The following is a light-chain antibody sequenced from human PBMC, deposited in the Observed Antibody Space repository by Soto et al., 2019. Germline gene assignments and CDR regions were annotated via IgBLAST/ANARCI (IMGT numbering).Light chain of an antibody. CDR2: DAS. CDR1: QSIGNW. V-gene: IGKV1-5*01. Sequence: DIQMTQSPSTLSASVGDRVTITCRASQSIGNWLAWYQQKPGKAPKVLIYDASNLEIGVPSRFSGSSSGTEFTLTISGLQPDDFATYYCQQYNTYSWTFGQGTKVDIK. CDR3: QQYNTYSWT. J-gene: IGKJ1*01.